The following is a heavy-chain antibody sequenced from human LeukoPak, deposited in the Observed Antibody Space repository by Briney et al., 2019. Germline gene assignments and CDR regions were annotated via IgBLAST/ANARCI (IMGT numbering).Heavy chain of an antibody. Sequence: PSETLSLTCSVSGGSISSHCWGWIRRPPGEGLEWLGCINYSGSTHYNPSLKSRVTISVDTSKNQFSLKLSSVTAADTAVYYCARGHNYDFWSGYEPNWFDPWGQGTLVTVSS. V-gene: IGHV4-59*11. CDR3: ARGHNYDFWSGYEPNWFDP. J-gene: IGHJ5*02. D-gene: IGHD3-3*01. CDR1: GGSISSHC. CDR2: INYSGST.